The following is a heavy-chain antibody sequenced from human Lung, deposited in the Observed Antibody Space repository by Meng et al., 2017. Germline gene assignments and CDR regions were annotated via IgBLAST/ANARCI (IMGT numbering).Heavy chain of an antibody. J-gene: IGHJ4*02. V-gene: IGHV3-23*01. D-gene: IGHD6-6*01. CDR1: GFTFSSYA. CDR3: VRRIEYSSSSGY. CDR2: ISGSGGST. Sequence: EVQLLESGGGLVQPGGSPRLSCVASGFTFSSYAMTWVRRAPGKGREWVSSISGSGGSTYYADSVRGRFTISRDNSKNTVYLQMNSLRAEDTAIYYCVRRIEYSSSSGYWGQGTLVTVSS.